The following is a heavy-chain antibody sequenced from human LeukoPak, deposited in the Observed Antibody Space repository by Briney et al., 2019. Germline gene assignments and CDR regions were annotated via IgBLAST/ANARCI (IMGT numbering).Heavy chain of an antibody. CDR3: ARQPFDF. Sequence: GGSLRLFCAAYSFTFSSYWMSWVRRTTGKGLEWVANIKYDGSAKYYVDSVKGRFTISRDNAKNSLYLQMNSLRAEDAAVYYCARQPFDFGGQGTLVTVSS. CDR1: SFTFSSYW. V-gene: IGHV3-7*01. CDR2: IKYDGSAK. J-gene: IGHJ4*02.